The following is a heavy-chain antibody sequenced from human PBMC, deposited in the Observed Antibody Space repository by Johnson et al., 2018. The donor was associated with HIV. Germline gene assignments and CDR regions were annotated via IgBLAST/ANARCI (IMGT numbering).Heavy chain of an antibody. Sequence: VQLVESEGGLVQPGGSLRLSCAASGFTFSSYAMSWIRQAPGKGLEWVSYISGSAGAIWYADSVKGRFTVSRDNAKNSFYLQMNSLRAEDTAVYYCARSVNAGRPFDIWGQGTLVTVSS. CDR1: GFTFSSYA. V-gene: IGHV3-48*04. J-gene: IGHJ3*02. CDR3: ARSVNAGRPFDI. D-gene: IGHD2-8*01. CDR2: ISGSAGAI.